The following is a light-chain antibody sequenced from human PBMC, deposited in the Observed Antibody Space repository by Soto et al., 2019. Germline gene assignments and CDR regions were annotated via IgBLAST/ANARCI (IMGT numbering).Light chain of an antibody. CDR1: QGISNY. Sequence: DIQMTQSPSSLSASVGDRVTITCRASQGISNYLAWYQQKPGKVPKLLIYAASTLQSRVPSRFSGSGSGTDFTLTISSLQPEDVAAYYCQKYNSAPWTFGQGSKVEIK. CDR2: AAS. CDR3: QKYNSAPWT. V-gene: IGKV1-27*01. J-gene: IGKJ1*01.